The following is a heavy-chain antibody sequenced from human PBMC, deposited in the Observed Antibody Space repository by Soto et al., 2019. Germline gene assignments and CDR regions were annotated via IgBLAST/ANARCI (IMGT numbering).Heavy chain of an antibody. CDR3: ARSLHGTTGNGLDV. D-gene: IGHD1-1*01. V-gene: IGHV4-4*07. CDR2: IYASGST. Sequence: PXRTLALACSFPGGSISHNYWIWIPQPAGKGLEWIGRIYASGSTNYNPSLKSRVTMSVDTSKNQVSLKVTSVTAADTAVYYCARSLHGTTGNGLDVWGQRTTVTVSS. CDR1: GGSISHNY. J-gene: IGHJ6*02.